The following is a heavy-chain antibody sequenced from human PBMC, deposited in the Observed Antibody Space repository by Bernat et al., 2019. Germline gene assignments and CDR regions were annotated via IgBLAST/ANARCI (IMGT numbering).Heavy chain of an antibody. Sequence: QVQLVESGGGVVQPGRSLRLSCAASGFTFSSYAMHGVRQAPGKGLEWVAVISYDGSNKYYADSVKGRFTISRDNSKNTLYLQMNSLRAEDTAVYYFARDPRGDSYYYYYMDVWGKGTTVTVYS. CDR1: GFTFSSYA. V-gene: IGHV3-30*04. CDR2: ISYDGSNK. CDR3: ARDPRGDSYYYYYMDV. D-gene: IGHD4-17*01. J-gene: IGHJ6*03.